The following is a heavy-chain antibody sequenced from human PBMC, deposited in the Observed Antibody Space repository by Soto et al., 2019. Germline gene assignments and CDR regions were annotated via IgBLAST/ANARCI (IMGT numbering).Heavy chain of an antibody. V-gene: IGHV1-58*01. Sequence: ASVKVSCKASGFTFSNSAVQWVRQARGQRLEWIGWIVVGSGNTNYAQKFQERVTITRDMSTTTAYMELSSLRSVDTAVYYCATDKGDSYDYGNYWGQGTLVTVSS. D-gene: IGHD3-16*01. CDR2: IVVGSGNT. CDR3: ATDKGDSYDYGNY. J-gene: IGHJ4*02. CDR1: GFTFSNSA.